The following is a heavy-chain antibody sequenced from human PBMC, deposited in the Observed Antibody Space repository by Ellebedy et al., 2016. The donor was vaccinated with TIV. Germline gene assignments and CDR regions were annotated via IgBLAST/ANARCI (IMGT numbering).Heavy chain of an antibody. V-gene: IGHV3-66*01. J-gene: IGHJ2*01. CDR3: ARASFFDVDLSGWYFDL. CDR1: GFTFSTNY. CDR2: ISSGGVT. Sequence: GGSLRLSCAASGFTFSTNYLTWVRQAPGKGLEWVSLISSGGVTFYSDSVKGRFTISRDNSKNTLFLQLKSLRTEDTAVYYCARASFFDVDLSGWYFDLWGRGTLVTVSS. D-gene: IGHD3-16*02.